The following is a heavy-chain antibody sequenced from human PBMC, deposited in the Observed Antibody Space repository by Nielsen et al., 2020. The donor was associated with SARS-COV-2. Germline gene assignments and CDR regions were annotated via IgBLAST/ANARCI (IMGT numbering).Heavy chain of an antibody. D-gene: IGHD3-3*01. CDR3: AKDVWSGAHQIGPDY. CDR2: VSRDGSDT. Sequence: GGSLRLSCAASGFSFSSYAMTWVRQVAGKGLEWVAIVSRDGSDTFYVDSLEGRFTISRDNSKNTVYLEMNSLRAEDTAVYHCAKDVWSGAHQIGPDYWGQGTLVTVSS. J-gene: IGHJ4*02. V-gene: IGHV3-30*18. CDR1: GFSFSSYA.